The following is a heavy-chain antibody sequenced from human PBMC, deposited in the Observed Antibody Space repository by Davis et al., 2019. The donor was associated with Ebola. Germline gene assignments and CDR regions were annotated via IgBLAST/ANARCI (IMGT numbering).Heavy chain of an antibody. Sequence: VKVSCKASGYIFSNYDINWVRQASGQGLEWMGWVNPYSGHTGYVEKFKGRVTMTGDPSISTAYMELSSLTIDDTAVYYCARGYSPKCRGGDCVNDFWGQGTLVTVST. J-gene: IGHJ4*02. V-gene: IGHV1-8*01. D-gene: IGHD2-21*02. CDR1: GYIFSNYD. CDR2: VNPYSGHT. CDR3: ARGYSPKCRGGDCVNDF.